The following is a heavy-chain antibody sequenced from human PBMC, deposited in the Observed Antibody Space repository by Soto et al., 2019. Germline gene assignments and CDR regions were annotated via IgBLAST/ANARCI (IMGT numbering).Heavy chain of an antibody. CDR2: MYYTGIT. V-gene: IGHV4-31*03. CDR1: GGSVSSGGHY. J-gene: IGHJ4*02. CDR3: ARAINDFWSGFSYDFDN. D-gene: IGHD3-3*01. Sequence: SETLSLTCSVSGGSVSSGGHYWTWIRQHPGKGLEWIGYMYYTGITYHNPSLKSRVILSVDTSKDHFALKLSSVTAADTAVYYCARAINDFWSGFSYDFDNWGQGTLVNVS.